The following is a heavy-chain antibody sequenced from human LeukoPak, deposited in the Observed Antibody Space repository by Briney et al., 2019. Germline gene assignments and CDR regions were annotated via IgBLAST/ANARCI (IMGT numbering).Heavy chain of an antibody. V-gene: IGHV3-33*01. Sequence: GGSLRLSCAASGFNFNDYGMHWVRQAPGKGLEWVAIVWHDGNNKYYADSVRGRFTISRDNSKNTLYLEMNSLRAEDTAVYYCARGGAYSYTYWGQGTLVIVSS. J-gene: IGHJ4*02. D-gene: IGHD5-18*01. CDR2: VWHDGNNK. CDR1: GFNFNDYG. CDR3: ARGGAYSYTY.